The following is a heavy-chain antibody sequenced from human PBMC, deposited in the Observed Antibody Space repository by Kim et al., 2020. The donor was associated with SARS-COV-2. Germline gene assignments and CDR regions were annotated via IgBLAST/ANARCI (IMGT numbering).Heavy chain of an antibody. D-gene: IGHD3-10*01. Sequence: DSVKGRYSISRDNSKNTLYLKRNSLRAEDTAVYYCATDGDYYGSGSYFDYWGQGTLVTVSS. V-gene: IGHV3-30*04. CDR3: ATDGDYYGSGSYFDY. J-gene: IGHJ4*02.